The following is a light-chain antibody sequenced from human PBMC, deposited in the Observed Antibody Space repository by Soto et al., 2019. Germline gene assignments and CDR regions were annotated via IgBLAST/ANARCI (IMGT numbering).Light chain of an antibody. CDR3: SSYAGTPFV. CDR1: SSDVGRYNY. Sequence: QSVLTQPPSASGSPGQSVTISCTGTSSDVGRYNYVSWYQQHPGKAPKLMISEVNKRASGVPDRFSGSKSGNTASLTVSGLQAEDEADYYRSSYAGTPFVFGTGTKVPS. CDR2: EVN. V-gene: IGLV2-8*01. J-gene: IGLJ1*01.